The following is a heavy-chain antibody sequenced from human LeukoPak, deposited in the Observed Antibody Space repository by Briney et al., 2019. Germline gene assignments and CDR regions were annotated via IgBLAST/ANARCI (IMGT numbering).Heavy chain of an antibody. D-gene: IGHD2-2*01. J-gene: IGHJ4*02. CDR2: IKQDGSEK. Sequence: GGSLRLSCVASGFSINNYWMTWVRQAPGKGLEWVANIKQDGSEKYYVNSVKGRFTVSRDNAKNSLYLQMNSLRAEDTAVYYCATNSDIVVVPAATPALGYWGQGTLVTVSS. CDR3: ATNSDIVVVPAATPALGY. V-gene: IGHV3-7*03. CDR1: GFSINNYW.